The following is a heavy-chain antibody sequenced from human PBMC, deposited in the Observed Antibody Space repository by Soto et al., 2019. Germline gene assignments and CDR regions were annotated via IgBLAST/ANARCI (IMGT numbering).Heavy chain of an antibody. CDR3: ARVRAYNYGYEDY. CDR2: IYHNGTT. CDR1: GGSMRSVDYF. D-gene: IGHD5-18*01. V-gene: IGHV4-30-4*01. Sequence: ILSLTCTVSGGSMRSVDYFWSWIRNPPGKALECIDYIYHNGTTYYNPPLQSRVSISLDTAKNQSSLKLSSVTAADTAVYYCARVRAYNYGYEDYWGQGTLVTVSS. J-gene: IGHJ4*02.